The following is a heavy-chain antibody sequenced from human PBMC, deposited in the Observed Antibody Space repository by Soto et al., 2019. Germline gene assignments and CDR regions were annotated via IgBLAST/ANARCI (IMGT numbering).Heavy chain of an antibody. J-gene: IGHJ3*02. CDR2: ISYSGKT. CDR1: NGTIVESGDY. Sequence: SETLSLSCTVSNGTIVESGDYWGWIRQPPGEGLEWIGSISYSGKTHYNSSLKSRVTISVDTSNNQFSLKLFSVTAADTAVYYCARHYCSGCTCYLRIFDPFDSRGQGKMVTFS. CDR3: ARHYCSGCTCYLRIFDPFDS. V-gene: IGHV4-39*01. D-gene: IGHD2-15*01.